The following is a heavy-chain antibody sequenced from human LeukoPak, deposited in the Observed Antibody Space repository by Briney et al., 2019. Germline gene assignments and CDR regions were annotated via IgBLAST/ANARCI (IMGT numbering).Heavy chain of an antibody. V-gene: IGHV1-46*01. CDR2: INPSGGST. CDR1: GYTFTSYY. Sequence: ASVKVSCKASGYTFTSYYMHWVRQARGQGLEWMGIINPSGGSTSYAQKFQGRVTMTRDTSTSTVYMELSSLRSEDTAVYYCARVSGYYASSGYYDFDYWGQGTLVTVSS. CDR3: ARVSGYYASSGYYDFDY. D-gene: IGHD3-22*01. J-gene: IGHJ4*02.